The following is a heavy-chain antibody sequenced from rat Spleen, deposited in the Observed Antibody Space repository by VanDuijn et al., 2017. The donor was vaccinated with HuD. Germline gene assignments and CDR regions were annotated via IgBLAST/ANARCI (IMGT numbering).Heavy chain of an antibody. CDR2: LRYDGDP. CDR1: GFSLTGNT. J-gene: IGHJ2*01. CDR3: ARSLYGG. V-gene: IGHV2S30*01. Sequence: QVQLKESGPGLVQPSQTLSLTCTVSGFSLTGNTVHWVRQPPGKGLAWMGRLRYDGDPYYNSALKSRLSIRRDTSKSQVFLKMNNLQTEDTAMYFCARSLYGGWGQGVMVTVSS. D-gene: IGHD1-11*01.